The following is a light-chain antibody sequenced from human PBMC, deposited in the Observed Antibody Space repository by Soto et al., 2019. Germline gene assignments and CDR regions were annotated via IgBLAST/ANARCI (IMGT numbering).Light chain of an antibody. Sequence: QSALTQPPSVSGAPGQRVTISCAGSSSNIGAGYDVHWYQQLPGTAPKLLIYGNTNRPSGVPDRFSGSKSGTSASLAITGLQAEAEADYYCQSYDSSLSGLWVFGGGTKLTVL. CDR2: GNT. CDR3: QSYDSSLSGLWV. CDR1: SSNIGAGYD. J-gene: IGLJ3*02. V-gene: IGLV1-40*01.